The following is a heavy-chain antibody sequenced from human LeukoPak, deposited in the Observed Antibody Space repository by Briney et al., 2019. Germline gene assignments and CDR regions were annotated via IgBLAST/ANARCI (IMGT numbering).Heavy chain of an antibody. CDR2: IYSGGST. J-gene: IGHJ4*02. D-gene: IGHD2-2*01. CDR1: GFTVSSNY. V-gene: IGHV3-53*01. CDR3: ARVRKVPAVQHLDY. Sequence: RPGGSLRLSCAASGFTVSSNYMSWVRQAPGKGLEWVSVIYSGGSTYYADSVKGRFTISRDNSKNTLYLQMNSLRAEDTAVYYCARVRKVPAVQHLDYWGQGTLVTVSS.